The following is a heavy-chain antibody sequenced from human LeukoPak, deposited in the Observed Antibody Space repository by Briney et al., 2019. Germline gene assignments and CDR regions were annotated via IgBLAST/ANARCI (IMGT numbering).Heavy chain of an antibody. Sequence: PGGSLRLSCAASGFTVSSNYMSWVRQAPGKGLEWVSVIYSGGSTYYADSVKGRFTISRDNSKNTLYLQMNSLRAEDTAVYYCARGTRPTPGSSWYSPYYYMDVWGKGTTVTISS. D-gene: IGHD6-13*01. CDR3: ARGTRPTPGSSWYSPYYYMDV. CDR2: IYSGGST. CDR1: GFTVSSNY. V-gene: IGHV3-66*01. J-gene: IGHJ6*03.